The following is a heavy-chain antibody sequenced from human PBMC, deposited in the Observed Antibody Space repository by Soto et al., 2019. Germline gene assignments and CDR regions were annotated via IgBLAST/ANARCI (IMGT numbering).Heavy chain of an antibody. D-gene: IGHD6-6*01. CDR2: ILYDGSNK. J-gene: IGHJ4*02. CDR1: GFTFSSYG. Sequence: QVQLVESGGGVVQPGRSLRLSCAASGFTFSSYGMHWVRQAPGKGLEWVAVILYDGSNKYYADSVKGRFTISRDNSKNTLYLQMNSLRAEDTAVYYCARSSIAARPGSGYFDYWGQGTLVTVSS. V-gene: IGHV3-33*01. CDR3: ARSSIAARPGSGYFDY.